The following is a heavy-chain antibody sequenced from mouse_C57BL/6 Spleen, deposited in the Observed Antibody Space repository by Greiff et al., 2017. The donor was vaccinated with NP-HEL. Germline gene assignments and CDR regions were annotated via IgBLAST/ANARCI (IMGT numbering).Heavy chain of an antibody. V-gene: IGHV5-17*01. D-gene: IGHD2-3*01. CDR2: ISSGSSTI. J-gene: IGHJ2*01. CDR3: AREDDGWPDY. Sequence: EVHLVESGGGLVKPGGSLKLSCAASGFTFSDYGMHWVRQAPERGLEWVAYISSGSSTIYYADTVTGRFTSSRDNAKNTLFLQMTSLRSEDTAMYYCAREDDGWPDYWGQGTTLTVSS. CDR1: GFTFSDYG.